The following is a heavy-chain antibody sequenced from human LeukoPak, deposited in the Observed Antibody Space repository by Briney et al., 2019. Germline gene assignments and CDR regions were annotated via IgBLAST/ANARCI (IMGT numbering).Heavy chain of an antibody. CDR2: INPSGGSA. J-gene: IGHJ4*02. V-gene: IGHV1-46*01. D-gene: IGHD7-27*01. CDR3: ASEGPHGEALTDY. Sequence: ASVKVSCKASGYTFTSYYMHRVRQAPGQGLEWMGIINPSGGSASYAQKFQGRVTITRDTSTSTVYMELSSLRSEDTAVYYCASEGPHGEALTDYWGQGTLVTVSS. CDR1: GYTFTSYY.